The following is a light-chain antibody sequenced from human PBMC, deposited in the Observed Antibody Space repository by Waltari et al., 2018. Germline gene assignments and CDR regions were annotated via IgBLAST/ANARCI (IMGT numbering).Light chain of an antibody. CDR3: YSSDSTGLRV. V-gene: IGLV3-10*01. CDR1: ELPRKY. CDR2: EET. J-gene: IGLJ1*01. Sequence: SYELTQPPSVSVSPGQTARITCSGHELPRKYAYWFQQKSGQAPRLVIYEETKRPPGVPKRFTRSSSGTGATLTITGAQLDAEADYDCYSSDSTGLRVFGGGTTVVVL.